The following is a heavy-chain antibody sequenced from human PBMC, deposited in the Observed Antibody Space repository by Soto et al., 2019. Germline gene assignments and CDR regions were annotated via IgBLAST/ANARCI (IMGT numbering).Heavy chain of an antibody. CDR1: GFIFSDYY. CDR3: ARDHIGYCSGGSCHYYYGMAV. D-gene: IGHD2-15*01. CDR2: ISSSGITI. Sequence: SLRLSCAASGFIFSDYYMTWIRQAPGQGLEWVSHISSSGITISYADSVKGRFTISGDNAKNSLYLQMNSLRAEDTAVYYCARDHIGYCSGGSCHYYYGMAVRGQGTTVTFSS. V-gene: IGHV3-11*04. J-gene: IGHJ6*02.